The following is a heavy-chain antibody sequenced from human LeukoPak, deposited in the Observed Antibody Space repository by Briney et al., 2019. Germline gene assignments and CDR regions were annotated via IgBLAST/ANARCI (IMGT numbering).Heavy chain of an antibody. J-gene: IGHJ4*02. CDR2: ISSSGSTI. CDR3: ARDTGCYGCVYSYGEGFDY. D-gene: IGHD5-18*01. CDR1: GFTFSSYS. V-gene: IGHV3-11*01. Sequence: PGGSLRLSCAASGFTFSSYSMSWIRQAPGKGLEWASYISSSGSTIYYADSVKGRFTISRDNAKDSLYLQMNSLRAEDTAVYYCARDTGCYGCVYSYGEGFDYWGQGTLVTVSS.